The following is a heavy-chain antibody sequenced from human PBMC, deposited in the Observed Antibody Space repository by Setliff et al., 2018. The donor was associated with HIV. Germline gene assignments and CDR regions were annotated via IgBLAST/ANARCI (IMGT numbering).Heavy chain of an antibody. Sequence: GASVKVSCKTSGGSFSNYAISWVRQAPGQGLEWVGGIIPSFDTPVYAQKFQDKVTITADESTNTAYMELRSLTSEDTALYYCAREGDYYDSRGPRRFSQHWGQGTVVTVSS. J-gene: IGHJ1*01. CDR2: IIPSFDTP. CDR1: GGSFSNYA. V-gene: IGHV1-69*13. CDR3: AREGDYYDSRGPRRFSQH. D-gene: IGHD3-22*01.